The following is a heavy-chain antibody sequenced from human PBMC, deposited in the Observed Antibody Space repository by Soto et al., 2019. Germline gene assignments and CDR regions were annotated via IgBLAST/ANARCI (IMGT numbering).Heavy chain of an antibody. Sequence: QVQLVESGGGVVQPGRSLRLSCAASGFSFSTNAMNWVHQAPGKGLEWVAVISYDGSNKYYADSVKGRFTISRDNSKNTLYLQMNSLRAEDTAVYYCVRGGDSSGYYYRQYFQHWGQGTLVTVSS. V-gene: IGHV3-30-3*01. D-gene: IGHD3-22*01. CDR3: VRGGDSSGYYYRQYFQH. CDR1: GFSFSTNA. CDR2: ISYDGSNK. J-gene: IGHJ1*01.